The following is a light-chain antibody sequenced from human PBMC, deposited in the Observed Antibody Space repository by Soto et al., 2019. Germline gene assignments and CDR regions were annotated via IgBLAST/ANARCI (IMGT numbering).Light chain of an antibody. Sequence: QSVLTQPASVSGSPGQSITLSCTGTSNDVGGYNYVSWYQQHPGKAPKLMIYEVTDRPWGVSNRFSGSKSGNTASLTISGLQAEDEADYYCSSYTHTSTPSCVFGTGTKVTVL. CDR3: SSYTHTSTPSCV. J-gene: IGLJ1*01. CDR2: EVT. V-gene: IGLV2-14*01. CDR1: SNDVGGYNY.